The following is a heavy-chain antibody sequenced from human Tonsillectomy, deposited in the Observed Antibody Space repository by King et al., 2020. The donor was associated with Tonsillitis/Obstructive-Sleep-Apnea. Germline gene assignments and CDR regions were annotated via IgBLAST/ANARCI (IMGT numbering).Heavy chain of an antibody. V-gene: IGHV4-39*01. CDR3: ARHLYSGFDDFYAFDI. Sequence: QLQESGPGLVKPSETLSLTCTVSGDSISSSPYYWGWIRQSPGKGLEWIGSIYSTGNTYYNTSLKSRVTISVDTSKNQFSLNLISSTAADTAIYYCARHLYSGFDDFYAFDIWGQGTMVTVP. CDR1: GDSISSSPYY. CDR2: IYSTGNT. J-gene: IGHJ3*02. D-gene: IGHD5-12*01.